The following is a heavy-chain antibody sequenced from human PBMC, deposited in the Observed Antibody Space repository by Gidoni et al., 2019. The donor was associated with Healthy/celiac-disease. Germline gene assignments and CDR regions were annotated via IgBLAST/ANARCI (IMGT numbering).Heavy chain of an antibody. D-gene: IGHD3-10*01. CDR1: GFTFRSYE. CDR3: AREVWFREYQGAFDI. Sequence: EVQLVESGGGLVQPGGSLRLSCAASGFTFRSYEMNWVRQAPGKGLEWVSYISSSGSTIYYADSVKGRFTISRDNAKNSLYLQMNSLRAEDTAVYYCAREVWFREYQGAFDIWGQGTMVTVSS. J-gene: IGHJ3*02. V-gene: IGHV3-48*03. CDR2: ISSSGSTI.